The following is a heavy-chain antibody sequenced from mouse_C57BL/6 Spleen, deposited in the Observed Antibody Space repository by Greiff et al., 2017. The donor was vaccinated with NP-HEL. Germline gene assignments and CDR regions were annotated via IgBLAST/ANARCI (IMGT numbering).Heavy chain of an antibody. CDR1: GFTFSDAW. Sequence: EVKLMESGGGLVQPGGSMKLSCAASGFTFSDAWMDWVRQSPEKGLEWVAEIRNKANNHASYYAVSVKGRFTISRDDSKSRAYLQMNSLRAEDTGIYYCTSFITTVVEYYFDYWGQGTTLTVSS. D-gene: IGHD1-1*01. CDR2: IRNKANNHAS. J-gene: IGHJ2*01. V-gene: IGHV6-6*01. CDR3: TSFITTVVEYYFDY.